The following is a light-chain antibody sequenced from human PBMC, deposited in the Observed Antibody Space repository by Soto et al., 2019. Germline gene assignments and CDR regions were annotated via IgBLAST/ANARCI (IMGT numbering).Light chain of an antibody. CDR1: SGSVSGSYY. V-gene: IGLV8-61*01. J-gene: IGLJ2*01. Sequence: QTVVTQEPSFSVSPGGTATLTCGLTSGSVSGSYYPSWYQQTPGQPPRTLIYNTNTRSSGVPDRFSGSIVENKAALTITGAQADDEGDYYCALYVSSAILFDGGTKLTVL. CDR3: ALYVSSAIL. CDR2: NTN.